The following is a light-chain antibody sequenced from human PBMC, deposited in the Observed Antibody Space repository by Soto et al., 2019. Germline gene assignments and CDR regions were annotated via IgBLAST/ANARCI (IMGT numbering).Light chain of an antibody. V-gene: IGLV2-23*02. CDR2: EVN. CDR3: CSHVGGSSPQWV. J-gene: IGLJ3*02. Sequence: QSALTQPASVSGSPGQSITISCTGTSNDVGGYNLVSWFQQHPGKAPKLMISEVNKRPSGVSNRFSGSKSANTASLKISGLQAEDEADYYCCSHVGGSSPQWVFGGGTKVTVL. CDR1: SNDVGGYNL.